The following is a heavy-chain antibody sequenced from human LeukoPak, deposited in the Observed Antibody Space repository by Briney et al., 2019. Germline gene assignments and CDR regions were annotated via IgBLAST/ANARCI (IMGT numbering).Heavy chain of an antibody. CDR1: GLTFISYG. Sequence: GGSLRPSFLASGLTFISYGINWFRQPQGKGPEWVANIEKDGSEKNYVDTVKGRFTISRDNAKSSVYLQMNNLRAEDTAVYYCVGGAGWQSDYWGQGTPVAVSS. CDR3: VGGAGWQSDY. CDR2: IEKDGSEK. J-gene: IGHJ4*02. D-gene: IGHD2-15*01. V-gene: IGHV3-7*04.